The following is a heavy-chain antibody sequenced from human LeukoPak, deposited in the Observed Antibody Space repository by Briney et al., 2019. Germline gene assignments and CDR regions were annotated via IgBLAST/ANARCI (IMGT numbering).Heavy chain of an antibody. Sequence: GASVKVSCKAFGYTFTGYWMHWVRQAPGQGPEWMGVISPSGGSTIYAQKFKGRVTLTRDMSTSTDYLELSSLRSEDTAVYYCARGYSNYDWFDPWGQGTLVTVSS. CDR2: ISPSGGST. J-gene: IGHJ5*02. D-gene: IGHD4-11*01. CDR3: ARGYSNYDWFDP. V-gene: IGHV1-46*01. CDR1: GYTFTGYW.